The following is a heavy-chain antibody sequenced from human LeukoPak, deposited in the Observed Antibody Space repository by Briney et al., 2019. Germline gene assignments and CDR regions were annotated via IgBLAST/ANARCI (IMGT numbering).Heavy chain of an antibody. CDR2: IKTKGEGGTV. Sequence: PGKSLRLSCAASGFTFSSYPMHWVRQAQGKGLEWVGRIKTKGEGGTVDYAAPVKGRFTISRDDSKNTLYLQMNSLKTEDTAIYYCMSDLDNWGQGTLVTVSS. CDR1: GFTFSSYP. V-gene: IGHV3-15*01. J-gene: IGHJ4*02. CDR3: MSDLDN.